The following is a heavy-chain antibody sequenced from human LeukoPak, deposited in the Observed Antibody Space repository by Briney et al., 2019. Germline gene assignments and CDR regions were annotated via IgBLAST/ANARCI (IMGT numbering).Heavy chain of an antibody. CDR3: ARDMGLIYSSRGAFDI. Sequence: PSETLSLTCTVSGGSISSYYWSWIRQPAGKGLEWIGRVYTSGSTNCNPSLKSRVTMSVDTSKNQFSLKLSSVTAADTAVYYCARDMGLIYSSRGAFDIWGQGTMVTVSS. V-gene: IGHV4-4*07. CDR2: VYTSGST. J-gene: IGHJ3*02. CDR1: GGSISSYY. D-gene: IGHD6-13*01.